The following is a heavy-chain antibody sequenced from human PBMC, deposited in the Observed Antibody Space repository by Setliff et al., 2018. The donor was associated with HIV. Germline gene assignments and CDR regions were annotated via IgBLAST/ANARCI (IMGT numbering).Heavy chain of an antibody. CDR3: ARGVAVTAIHAYYYGLDV. CDR2: FYSSRSN. CDR1: GGSISSYY. V-gene: IGHV4-4*07. J-gene: IGHJ6*02. D-gene: IGHD2-21*02. Sequence: SETLSLTCNVSGGSISSYYWSWIRQPPGKALEWIGRFYSSRSNSYNPSLKIRVTMSVDTSKNQFSLRLSSVTAADTAVYYCARGVAVTAIHAYYYGLDVWGQGTTVTVSS.